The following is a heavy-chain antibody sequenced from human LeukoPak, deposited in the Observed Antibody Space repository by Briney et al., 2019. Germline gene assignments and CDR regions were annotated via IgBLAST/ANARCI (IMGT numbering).Heavy chain of an antibody. Sequence: GGSLRLSCAASGFTFSSYAMSWVRQAPGNGLQWVSGISGGSGSSTYYADSVKGRFTISRDNSKNTLYLLMNSLRAEDTAVYYCAKATVASSSSNWFDPWGQGTLVTVSS. CDR3: AKATVASSSSNWFDP. CDR1: GFTFSSYA. D-gene: IGHD4-11*01. CDR2: ISGGSGSST. V-gene: IGHV3-23*01. J-gene: IGHJ5*02.